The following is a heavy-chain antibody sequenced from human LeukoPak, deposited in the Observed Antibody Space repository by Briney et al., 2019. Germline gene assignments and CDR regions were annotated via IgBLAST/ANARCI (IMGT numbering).Heavy chain of an antibody. V-gene: IGHV3-48*01. D-gene: IGHD2-2*01. J-gene: IGHJ3*02. CDR2: ISSSSSTI. Sequence: GGSLRFSCAASGFTFSSYSMNWVRQAPGKGLEWVSYISSSSSTIYYADSVKGRFTISRDNSKNTLYLQMNSLRAEDTAVYYCANFPYCSSTSCPQKAFDIWGQGTMVTVSS. CDR1: GFTFSSYS. CDR3: ANFPYCSSTSCPQKAFDI.